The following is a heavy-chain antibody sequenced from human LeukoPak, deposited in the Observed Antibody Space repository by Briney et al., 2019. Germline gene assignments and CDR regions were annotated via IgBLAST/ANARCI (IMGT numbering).Heavy chain of an antibody. D-gene: IGHD3-3*01. V-gene: IGHV1-69*04. CDR1: GGTFSSYV. CDR2: IIPILGIA. CDR3: ARAVHGGFLYYFDY. J-gene: IGHJ4*02. Sequence: ASVKVSCKASGGTFSSYVISWVRQAPGQGLEWMGRIIPILGIANYAQKFQGRVTITADNSTSTAYMELSSLRSEDTAVYYCARAVHGGFLYYFDYWGQGTLVTVSS.